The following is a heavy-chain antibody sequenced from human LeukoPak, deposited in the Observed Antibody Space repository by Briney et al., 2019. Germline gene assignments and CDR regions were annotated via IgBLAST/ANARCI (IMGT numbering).Heavy chain of an antibody. V-gene: IGHV3-9*01. Sequence: GGSLRLSRAASGFTFDDYAMHWVRQAPGKGLEWVSGISWNSGSIGYADSVKGRFTISRDNAKNSLYLQMNSLRAEDTALYYCAKRAASAEYFQHWGQGTLVTVSS. CDR3: AKRAASAEYFQH. J-gene: IGHJ1*01. D-gene: IGHD2-15*01. CDR1: GFTFDDYA. CDR2: ISWNSGSI.